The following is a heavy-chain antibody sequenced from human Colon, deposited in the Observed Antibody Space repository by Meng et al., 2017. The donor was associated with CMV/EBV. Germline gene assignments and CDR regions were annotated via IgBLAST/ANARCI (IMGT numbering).Heavy chain of an antibody. V-gene: IGHV3-30*02. CDR2: IQFDGSNQ. D-gene: IGHD3-9*01. Sequence: GESLKISCAASGFTFRSYGMHWVRQAPGKGLEWVTFIQFDGSNQNYADSVKGRFTISRDNSRNTLYLHMSSVRPEDTAVYYCAKDVRDFDWDTFDIWGQGTMVTVSS. CDR1: GFTFRSYG. J-gene: IGHJ3*02. CDR3: AKDVRDFDWDTFDI.